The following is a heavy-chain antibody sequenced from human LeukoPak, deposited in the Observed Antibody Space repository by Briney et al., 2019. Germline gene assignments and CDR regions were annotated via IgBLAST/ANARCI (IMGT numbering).Heavy chain of an antibody. D-gene: IGHD3-22*01. Sequence: SVKVSCKASGYTFTSYGISWVRQAPGQGLEWMGGIIPIFGTANYAQKFQGRVTITTDESTSTAYMELSSLRSEDTAVYYCARRLGDSVGARGAFDIWGQGTMVTVSS. V-gene: IGHV1-69*05. CDR3: ARRLGDSVGARGAFDI. J-gene: IGHJ3*02. CDR1: GYTFTSYG. CDR2: IIPIFGTA.